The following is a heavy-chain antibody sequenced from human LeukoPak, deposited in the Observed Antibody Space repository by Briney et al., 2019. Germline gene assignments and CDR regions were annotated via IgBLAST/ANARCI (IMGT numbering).Heavy chain of an antibody. D-gene: IGHD4-17*01. Sequence: GGSLRLSCAASGFTFSSYSMNWVRQAPGKGLERVSYISSRSSSIYYADSVKGRFTLSRDNAKNSLYLQMNSLRDEDTAVYYCARGDYGDRDLDYWGQGTLVTVSS. CDR1: GFTFSSYS. V-gene: IGHV3-48*02. CDR3: ARGDYGDRDLDY. J-gene: IGHJ4*02. CDR2: ISSRSSSI.